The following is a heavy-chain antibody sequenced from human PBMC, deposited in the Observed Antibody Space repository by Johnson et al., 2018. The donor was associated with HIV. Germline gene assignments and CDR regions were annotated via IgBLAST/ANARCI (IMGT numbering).Heavy chain of an antibody. CDR2: ISGSGGST. CDR1: GFSFDDDA. CDR3: AKEGYSSGYDAFDI. V-gene: IGHV3-23*04. D-gene: IGHD6-19*01. Sequence: VQLVESGGGLVQPGGSLRLSCAASGFSFDDDAMHWVRQPPGKGLEWVSAISGSGGSTYYADSVKGRFTISRDNSKNTLYLQMNSLRAEDTAVYYCAKEGYSSGYDAFDIWGQGTMVTVSS. J-gene: IGHJ3*02.